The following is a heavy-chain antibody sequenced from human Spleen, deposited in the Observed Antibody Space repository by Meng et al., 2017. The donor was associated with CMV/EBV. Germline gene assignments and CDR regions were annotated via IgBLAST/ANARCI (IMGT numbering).Heavy chain of an antibody. D-gene: IGHD6-13*01. CDR3: ARGQIAAAGTGIDY. Sequence: SETLSLTCTVSGGSISSYYWSWTRQPPGKGLEWIGYIYYSGSTNYNPSLKSRVTISVDTSKNQFSLKLSSVTAADTAVYYCARGQIAAAGTGIDYWGQGTLVTVSS. CDR2: IYYSGST. CDR1: GGSISSYY. V-gene: IGHV4-59*12. J-gene: IGHJ4*02.